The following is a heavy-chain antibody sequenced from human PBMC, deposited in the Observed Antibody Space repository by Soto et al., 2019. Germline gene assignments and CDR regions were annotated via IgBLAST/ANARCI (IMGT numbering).Heavy chain of an antibody. CDR3: AKDRAYSMDWYTGDC. CDR1: GFTVISND. V-gene: IGHV3-53*01. Sequence: GGALRLSCAASGFTVISNDMTWVRRAPGKGLEWVSFIYRAGNIYYADSLKCRFTTSSDTSQNTWFLQMNSLRAEDTAVYFCAKDRAYSMDWYTGDCWGPGTLVTVSS. J-gene: IGHJ4*02. D-gene: IGHD1-26*01. CDR2: IYRAGNI.